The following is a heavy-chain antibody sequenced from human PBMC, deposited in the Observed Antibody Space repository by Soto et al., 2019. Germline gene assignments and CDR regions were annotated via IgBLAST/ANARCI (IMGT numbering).Heavy chain of an antibody. Sequence: GGSLRLSCAASGFTFSPYYMSWVRQAPGKGLEWVSAISGSGGSTYYADSVKGRFTISRDNSKNTLYLQMNSLRAEDTAVYYCAKDKEMGSVVTPSDYWGQGTLVTVSS. CDR1: GFTFSPYY. J-gene: IGHJ4*02. CDR3: AKDKEMGSVVTPSDY. D-gene: IGHD2-21*02. V-gene: IGHV3-23*01. CDR2: ISGSGGST.